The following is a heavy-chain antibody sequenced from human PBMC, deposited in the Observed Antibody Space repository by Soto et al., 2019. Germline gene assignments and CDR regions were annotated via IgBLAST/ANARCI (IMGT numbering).Heavy chain of an antibody. D-gene: IGHD5-18*01. V-gene: IGHV5-51*01. J-gene: IGHJ6*02. Sequence: GESMKISCKGSGYNFATYWIAWVRQLPGKGPEWMGIIYPGDSDTSYSPSFQGQVTISVDKSISTAYLQWNSLKASDTAVYYCVRRGYSYGWDVCCQGTKVTVSS. CDR3: VRRGYSYGWDV. CDR2: IYPGDSDT. CDR1: GYNFATYW.